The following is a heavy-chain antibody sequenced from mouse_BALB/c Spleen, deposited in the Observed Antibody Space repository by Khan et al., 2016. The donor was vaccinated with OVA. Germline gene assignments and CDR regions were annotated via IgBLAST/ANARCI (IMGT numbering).Heavy chain of an antibody. J-gene: IGHJ3*01. CDR2: ISTYYGHA. Sequence: QVQLKQSGAELVRPGVSVKISCKGSGYTFTDFTMHWVRQSHAMSLEWIGVISTYYGHATYNQEFKDKATLTVDKSSSTAYMELARLTSEDSAIYYCTRGEGGTRFAYWGQGTLVTVSA. V-gene: IGHV1S137*01. D-gene: IGHD1-3*01. CDR3: TRGEGGTRFAY. CDR1: GYTFTDFT.